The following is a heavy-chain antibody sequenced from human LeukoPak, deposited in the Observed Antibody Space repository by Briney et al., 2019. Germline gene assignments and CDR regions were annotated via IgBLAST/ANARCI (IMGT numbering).Heavy chain of an antibody. CDR3: ASLGYCSSTSCSSSNY. CDR2: IIPIFGTA. CDR1: GGTFSSYA. Sequence: SVKVSCKASGGTFSSYAISWVRQAPGQGLEWMGGIIPIFGTANYAQKFQGRVTITADESTSTAYMELSSLRSEDTAVYYCASLGYCSSTSCSSSNYWGQGTLVTVSS. J-gene: IGHJ4*02. D-gene: IGHD2-2*01. V-gene: IGHV1-69*13.